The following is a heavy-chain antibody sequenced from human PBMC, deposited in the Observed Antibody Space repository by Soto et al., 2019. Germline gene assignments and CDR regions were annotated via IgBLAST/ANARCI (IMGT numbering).Heavy chain of an antibody. Sequence: SETLSLTCAVYGGSFSGYYWSWIRQPPGKGLEWIGEINHSGSTNYNPSLKSRVTISVDTSKNQFSLKLSSVTAADTAVYYCARGGATTTKIAILNFDHWGPGTLVTVSS. CDR1: GGSFSGYY. CDR3: ARGGATTTKIAILNFDH. D-gene: IGHD1-26*01. J-gene: IGHJ4*02. V-gene: IGHV4-34*01. CDR2: INHSGST.